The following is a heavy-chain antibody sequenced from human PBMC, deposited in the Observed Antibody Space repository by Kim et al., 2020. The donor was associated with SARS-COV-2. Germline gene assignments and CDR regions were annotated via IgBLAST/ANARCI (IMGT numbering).Heavy chain of an antibody. J-gene: IGHJ5*02. V-gene: IGHV4-4*02. CDR3: ASGGSSYAGYNWFDP. D-gene: IGHD6-13*01. Sequence: PALKSGVTRSVDKSKNQFSLKLSSVTAADTAVYYCASGGSSYAGYNWFDPWGQGTLVTVSS.